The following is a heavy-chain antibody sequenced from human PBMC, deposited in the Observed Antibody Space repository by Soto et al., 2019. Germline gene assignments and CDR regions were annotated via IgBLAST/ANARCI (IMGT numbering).Heavy chain of an antibody. D-gene: IGHD1-1*01. CDR1: GFTFSEFG. J-gene: IGHJ4*02. CDR2: IWYDGSNK. Sequence: QVQLVESGGGVVQPGRSLRLSCAASGFTFSEFGMHWVRQAPCKGLEWVAVIWYDGSNKYYVDSVKGRFTISRDNSRDTLYLQMNSLRVEDTAVYYCARQSLGNIRLRGLDYWGQGALVTVSS. V-gene: IGHV3-33*01. CDR3: ARQSLGNIRLRGLDY.